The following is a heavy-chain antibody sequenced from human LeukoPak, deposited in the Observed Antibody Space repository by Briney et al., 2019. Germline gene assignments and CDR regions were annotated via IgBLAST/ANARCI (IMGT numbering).Heavy chain of an antibody. V-gene: IGHV3-74*03. CDR1: GFTLSSYW. Sequence: GGSLRLSCAASGFTLSSYWMHWVRQVPGKGLVWVSRINSDGSRTEYADSVKGRFTISRDNAKNTLYMQMNSLRAEDTAVYYCASGAYYHDSWGQGTLVTVSS. D-gene: IGHD3-22*01. CDR2: INSDGSRT. J-gene: IGHJ5*01. CDR3: ASGAYYHDS.